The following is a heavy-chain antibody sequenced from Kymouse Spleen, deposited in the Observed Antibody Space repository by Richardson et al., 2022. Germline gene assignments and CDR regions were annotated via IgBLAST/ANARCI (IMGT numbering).Heavy chain of an antibody. CDR1: GFTFSSYG. Sequence: QVQLVESGGGVVQPGRSLRLSCAASGFTFSSYGMHWVRQAPGKGLEWVAVISYDGSNKYYADSVKGRFTISRDNSKNTLYLQMNSLRAEDTAVYYCAKAPNPYQLLLSNWFDPWGQGTLVTVSS. CDR2: ISYDGSNK. D-gene: IGHD2-2*02. V-gene: IGHV3-30*18. J-gene: IGHJ5*02. CDR3: AKAPNPYQLLLSNWFDP.